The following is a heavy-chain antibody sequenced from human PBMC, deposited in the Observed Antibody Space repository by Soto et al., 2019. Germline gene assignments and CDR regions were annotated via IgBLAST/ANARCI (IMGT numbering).Heavy chain of an antibody. D-gene: IGHD4-17*01. CDR3: ASTDYGDYPFYWYFDR. CDR2: IYRGGST. V-gene: IGHV3-66*01. J-gene: IGHJ2*01. Sequence: EVQLVESGGGLVQPGGSLRLSCAASGFTVSSNYMSWVRQAPGKGLEWVSVIYRGGSTYYADSVKCRFTISRDNSKNTLYLQMNSLRAEDTAVYYCASTDYGDYPFYWYFDRWGRGTLVTVSS. CDR1: GFTVSSNY.